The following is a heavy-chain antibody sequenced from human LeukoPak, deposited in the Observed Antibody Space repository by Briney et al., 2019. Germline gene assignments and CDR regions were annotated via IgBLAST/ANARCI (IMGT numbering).Heavy chain of an antibody. CDR1: GGSISSYY. D-gene: IGHD6-13*01. Sequence: SETLSLTCTVSGGSISSYYWSWIRQPPGKGLEWIGYIYYSGSTNYNPSLKSRVTISVDTSKNQFSLKLSPVTAADTAVYYCARWYAPLDPWGQGTLVTVSS. J-gene: IGHJ5*02. CDR2: IYYSGST. V-gene: IGHV4-59*01. CDR3: ARWYAPLDP.